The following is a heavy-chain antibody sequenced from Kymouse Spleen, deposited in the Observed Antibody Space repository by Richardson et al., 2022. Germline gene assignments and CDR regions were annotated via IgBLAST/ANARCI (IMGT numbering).Heavy chain of an antibody. CDR2: IRSKANSYAT. V-gene: IGHV3-73*02. Sequence: EVQLVESGGGLVQPGGSLKLSCAASGFTFSGSAMHWVRQASGKGLEWVGRIRSKANSYATAYAASVKGRFTISRDDSKNTAYLQMNSLKTEDTAVYYCTPVLRYFKWFDPWGQGTLVTVSS. CDR3: TPVLRYFKWFDP. CDR1: GFTFSGSA. J-gene: IGHJ5*02. D-gene: IGHD3-9*01.